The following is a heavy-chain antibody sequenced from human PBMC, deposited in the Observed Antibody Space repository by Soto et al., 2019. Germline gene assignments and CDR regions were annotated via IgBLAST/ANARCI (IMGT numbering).Heavy chain of an antibody. V-gene: IGHV3-7*01. CDR2: IRQGGSEQ. CDR1: GFTFGGYW. CDR3: ARAAREEGGMDV. J-gene: IGHJ6*01. Sequence: PGGSRRLSCAPSGFTFGGYWMSSGRQALGKGLEWVANIRQGGSEQDYVDSVKGRFTISRDDAKNSLYLKMDSLRVEDTVVYYCARAAREEGGMDVWGQGTTVSV. D-gene: IGHD6-25*01.